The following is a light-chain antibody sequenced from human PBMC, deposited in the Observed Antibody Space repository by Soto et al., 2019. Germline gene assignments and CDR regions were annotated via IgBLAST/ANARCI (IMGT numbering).Light chain of an antibody. CDR1: SSDVGSYNL. V-gene: IGLV2-23*02. CDR3: CSYAGSRVV. CDR2: EVS. J-gene: IGLJ2*01. Sequence: QSALTQPASVSGSPGQSITISCTGTSSDVGSYNLVSWYQQHPGKAPKLMIYEVSKRPSGVSNRFSGSKSGNTASLTISGLQAEDEADYYCCSYAGSRVVFVGGTKVTVL.